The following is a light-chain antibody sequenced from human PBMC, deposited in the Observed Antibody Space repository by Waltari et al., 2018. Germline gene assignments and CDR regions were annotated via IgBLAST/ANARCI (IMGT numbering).Light chain of an antibody. J-gene: IGKJ1*01. CDR2: AAS. CDR3: QHYMRLPAT. CDR1: QSVGRS. V-gene: IGKV3-20*01. Sequence: EIVLTQSPGTLSLSPGERATLSCRASQSVGRSLAWYQQKPGQAPRLLIFAASSRVTGIPDRFSGSGSGTDFSLSISRLEPEDLAVYYCQHYMRLPATFGQGTKVEIK.